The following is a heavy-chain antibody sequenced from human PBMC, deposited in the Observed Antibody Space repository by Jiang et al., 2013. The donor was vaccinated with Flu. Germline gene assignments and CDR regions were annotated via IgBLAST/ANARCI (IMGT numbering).Heavy chain of an antibody. J-gene: IGHJ5*02. D-gene: IGHD3-10*01. V-gene: IGHV4-31*03. CDR1: GGSISSGGYY. CDR2: IYYSGST. CDR3: ARVYRVRVNCGWFDP. Sequence: PGLVKPSQTLSLTCTVSGGSISSGGYYWSWIRQHPGKGLEWIGYIYYSGSTYYNPSLKSRVTISVDTSKNQFSLKLSSVTAADTAVYYCARVYRVRVNCGWFDPWGQGNPGHRLL.